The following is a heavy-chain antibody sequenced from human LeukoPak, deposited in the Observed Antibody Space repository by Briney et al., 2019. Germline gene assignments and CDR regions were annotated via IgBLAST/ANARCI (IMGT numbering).Heavy chain of an antibody. CDR3: ARDGVGYYYDTLGYYYYYGMDV. Sequence: ASVKVSCKASGYTFTSYAMHWVRQAPGQRLEWMGWINAGNGNTKYSQKFQGRVTITGDTSASTAYMELSSLRSEDTAVYYCARDGVGYYYDTLGYYYYYGMDVWGQGTTVTVSS. J-gene: IGHJ6*02. D-gene: IGHD3-22*01. CDR1: GYTFTSYA. CDR2: INAGNGNT. V-gene: IGHV1-3*01.